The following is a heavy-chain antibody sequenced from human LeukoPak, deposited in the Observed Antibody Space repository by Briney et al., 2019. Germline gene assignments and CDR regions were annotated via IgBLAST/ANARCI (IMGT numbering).Heavy chain of an antibody. Sequence: GGSLSLSCAASGFTFSRYSMNWVRQAPGKGLEWVSSISTTSRYIYYADSVQGRFTVTRDNAKNSLSLQMNSLRADDTAVYYCARGNSDYDHDYWSQGTLVTVSS. D-gene: IGHD5-12*01. J-gene: IGHJ4*02. CDR3: ARGNSDYDHDY. CDR2: ISTTSRYI. CDR1: GFTFSRYS. V-gene: IGHV3-21*01.